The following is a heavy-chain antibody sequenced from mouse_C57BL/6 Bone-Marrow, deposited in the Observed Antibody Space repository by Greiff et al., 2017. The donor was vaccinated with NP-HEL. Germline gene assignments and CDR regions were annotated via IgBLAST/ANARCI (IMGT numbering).Heavy chain of an antibody. J-gene: IGHJ3*01. CDR3: ARPHYYGSSYVLFAY. CDR2: ISSGGSYT. V-gene: IGHV5-6*01. CDR1: GFTFSSYG. Sequence: EVQLQQSGGDLVKPGGSLKLSCAASGFTFSSYGMSWVRQTPDKRLEWVATISSGGSYTYYPDSVKGRFTISRDNAKNTLYLQMSSLKSEDTAMYYCARPHYYGSSYVLFAYWGQGTLVTVSA. D-gene: IGHD1-1*01.